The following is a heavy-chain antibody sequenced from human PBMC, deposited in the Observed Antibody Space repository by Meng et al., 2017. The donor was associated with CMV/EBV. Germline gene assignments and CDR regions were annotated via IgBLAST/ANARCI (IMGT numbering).Heavy chain of an antibody. CDR1: GYSFTSYW. CDR3: ARYGYCSGGSCYFLSYYYGMDV. D-gene: IGHD2-15*01. Sequence: GESLKISCKGSGYSFTSYWIGWVRQMPGKGLEWMGIIYPGDSDTRYSPSFQGQVTISADKSISTAYLQWSSLKASDTAMYYCARYGYCSGGSCYFLSYYYGMDVWGQGTTVTVSS. J-gene: IGHJ6*02. V-gene: IGHV5-51*01. CDR2: IYPGDSDT.